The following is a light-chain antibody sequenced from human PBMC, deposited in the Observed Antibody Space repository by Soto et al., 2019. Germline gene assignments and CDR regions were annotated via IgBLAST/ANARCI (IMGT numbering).Light chain of an antibody. CDR1: NSVVGGYNY. CDR3: SSYAASNNFYFV. V-gene: IGLV2-8*01. Sequence: QSALTQPPSASGSPGQSVTISCTGTNSVVGGYNYVSWYQQYPGRAPKLMIYEVTKRPSGVPDRFSGSKSGNTASLTVSGLQAEDDADYYCSSYAASNNFYFVFGGGTKLTVL. J-gene: IGLJ3*02. CDR2: EVT.